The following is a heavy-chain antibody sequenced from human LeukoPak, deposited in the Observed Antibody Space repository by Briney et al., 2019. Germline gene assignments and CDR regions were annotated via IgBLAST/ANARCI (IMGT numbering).Heavy chain of an antibody. CDR2: INHSGST. D-gene: IGHD6-19*01. Sequence: PSETLSLTCAVYGGSFSGYYWSWIRQPPGKGLEWIGEINHSGSTNYNPSLKSRVTISVDTSKNQFSLKLRSLTAADTAVYYCARCSLSVPYPYYSSGWSKPPREDAFDIWGQGTMVTVSS. CDR1: GGSFSGYY. CDR3: ARCSLSVPYPYYSSGWSKPPREDAFDI. V-gene: IGHV4-34*01. J-gene: IGHJ3*02.